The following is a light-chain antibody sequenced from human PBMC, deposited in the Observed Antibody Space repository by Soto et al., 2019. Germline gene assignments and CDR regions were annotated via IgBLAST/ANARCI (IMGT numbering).Light chain of an antibody. CDR1: EIITNR. V-gene: IGKV1-5*01. J-gene: IGKJ4*01. CDR2: DAS. CDR3: QQYNNWPPT. Sequence: VQMTQSPSTLSASVGDRVTITCRASEIITNRLAWYQQKPGKAPKVLIYDASNLESGVPSRFSGFRSGTEFTLTISSLQPEDFAVYYCQQYNNWPPTFGGGTKVDI.